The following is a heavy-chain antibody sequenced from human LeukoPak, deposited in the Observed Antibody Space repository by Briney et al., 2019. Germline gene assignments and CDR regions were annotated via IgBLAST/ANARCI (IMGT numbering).Heavy chain of an antibody. Sequence: SETLSLTCTVSGYSISSGYYWGWIRQPPGKGLEWIGNIYHSGSTYYNPSLKSRVTISVDTSKNQFSLKLGSVTAADTAVYYCARDLPGYYYGSGSLAFDIWGQGTMVTVSS. CDR3: ARDLPGYYYGSGSLAFDI. CDR2: IYHSGST. D-gene: IGHD3-10*01. J-gene: IGHJ3*02. V-gene: IGHV4-38-2*02. CDR1: GYSISSGYY.